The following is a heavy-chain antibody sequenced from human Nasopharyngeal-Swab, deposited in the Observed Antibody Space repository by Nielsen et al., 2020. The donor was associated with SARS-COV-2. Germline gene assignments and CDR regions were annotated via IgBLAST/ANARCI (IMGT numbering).Heavy chain of an antibody. V-gene: IGHV1-69*04. J-gene: IGHJ6*02. Sequence: SVKVSCRASGGTFSSYAISWVRQAPGQGLEWMGRIIPIFGIANYAQKLQGRVTITADKSTSTAYMALRSLRSEDTAVYYCASQGGGDYYDSRRYYNYVMDVWGQGTTVTVSS. D-gene: IGHD3-22*01. CDR3: ASQGGGDYYDSRRYYNYVMDV. CDR1: GGTFSSYA. CDR2: IIPIFGIA.